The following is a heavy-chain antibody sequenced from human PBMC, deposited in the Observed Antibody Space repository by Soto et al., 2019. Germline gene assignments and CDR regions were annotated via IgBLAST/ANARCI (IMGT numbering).Heavy chain of an antibody. CDR3: AVMVVAATPAGYYYYGMDV. J-gene: IGHJ6*02. CDR2: IYYSGST. Sequence: PSETLSLTCTVSGGSISSGDYYWSWIRQPPGKGLEWIGYIYYSGSTYYNPSLKSRVTISVDTSKNQFSLKLSSVTAADTAVYYCAVMVVAATPAGYYYYGMDVWGQGTTVTVSS. CDR1: GGSISSGDYY. V-gene: IGHV4-30-4*01. D-gene: IGHD2-15*01.